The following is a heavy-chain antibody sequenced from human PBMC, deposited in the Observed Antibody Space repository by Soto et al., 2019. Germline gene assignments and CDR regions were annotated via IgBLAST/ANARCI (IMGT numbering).Heavy chain of an antibody. J-gene: IGHJ5*02. V-gene: IGHV3-23*01. CDR3: AKARHSGDFAGSYDS. CDR2: IGGRGGNA. CDR1: GFTFSSYA. Sequence: GGSLRLSCAASGFTFSSYAINWVRQVPGRGLEYVAGIGGRGGNAFYADSMKGRFSISRDNSKNTVYLHMHNLRVDDSAMYYCAKARHSGDFAGSYDSWGQGTLVTVSS. D-gene: IGHD2-21*02.